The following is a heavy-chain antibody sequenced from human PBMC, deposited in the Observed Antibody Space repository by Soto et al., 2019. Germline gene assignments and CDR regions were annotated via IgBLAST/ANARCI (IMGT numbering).Heavy chain of an antibody. CDR1: GFIFSNNA. CDR3: ATEYLYYGEGVEF. Sequence: QVQLAESGGGVVQPGASLRLSCVASGFIFSNNALHWVRQAPGKGLEWLAGLSDDGTKTYYAESVKGRFTISRDNSKSTMLLQMSGLRPDDTAVYYCATEYLYYGEGVEFWGQGTLLTVSS. V-gene: IGHV3-30-3*01. J-gene: IGHJ1*01. D-gene: IGHD3-10*01. CDR2: LSDDGTKT.